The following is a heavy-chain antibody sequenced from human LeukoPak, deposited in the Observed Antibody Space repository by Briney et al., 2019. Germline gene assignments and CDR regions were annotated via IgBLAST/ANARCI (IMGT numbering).Heavy chain of an antibody. J-gene: IGHJ4*02. Sequence: ASVKVSCKASGGTFSSYAISWVRQAPGQGLEWMGGIIPIFGSANYAQKFQGRVTITADESTSTAYMELSSLRSEDTAVYYCARADYDILTGYYIWGRGTLVTVSS. CDR1: GGTFSSYA. CDR2: IIPIFGSA. V-gene: IGHV1-69*01. CDR3: ARADYDILTGYYI. D-gene: IGHD3-9*01.